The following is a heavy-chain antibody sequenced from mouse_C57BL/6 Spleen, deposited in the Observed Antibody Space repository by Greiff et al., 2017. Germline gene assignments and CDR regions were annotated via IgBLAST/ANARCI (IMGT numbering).Heavy chain of an antibody. D-gene: IGHD2-4*01. Sequence: VQLQQSGAELVMPGASVKLSCKASGYTFTSYWMHWVKQRPGQGLEWIGEIDPSDSYTNYNQKFKGKSTLTVDKSSSTAYMQLSSLTSEDSAVYYCARAGLRRPPDYWGQGTTLTVSS. CDR1: GYTFTSYW. V-gene: IGHV1-69*01. CDR2: IDPSDSYT. J-gene: IGHJ2*01. CDR3: ARAGLRRPPDY.